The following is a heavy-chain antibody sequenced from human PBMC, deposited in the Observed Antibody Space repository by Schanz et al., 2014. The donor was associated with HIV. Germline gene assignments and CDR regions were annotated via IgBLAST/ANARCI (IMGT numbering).Heavy chain of an antibody. V-gene: IGHV3-33*01. Sequence: QVQLVESGGGVVQPGRSLRLSCAASGFTFGSYGIHWVRQAPGKGLEWVALIRYDGSNKYYADSVKGRFTISRDNSKNTLYLQMNRMRTEDTAVYYCARDLLGGSDGYYYYYGMDVWGQGTTVTVSS. D-gene: IGHD1-26*01. CDR3: ARDLLGGSDGYYYYYGMDV. CDR1: GFTFGSYG. J-gene: IGHJ6*02. CDR2: IRYDGSNK.